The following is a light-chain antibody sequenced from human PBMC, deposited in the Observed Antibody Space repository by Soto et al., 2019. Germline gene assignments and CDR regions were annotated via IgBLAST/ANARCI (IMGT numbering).Light chain of an antibody. CDR2: GNT. CDR1: DSNIGAGYD. J-gene: IGLJ2*01. CDR3: PSYDSSLSGRV. Sequence: QSVLTQPPSVSGAPGQRVTISCTGGDSNIGAGYDVHGYQQLPGTAPKLLIYGNTNRPSGVPDRFSGSKSGASASLAITGLRAEAEADYYCPSYDSSLSGRVFGGGTQLPVL. V-gene: IGLV1-40*01.